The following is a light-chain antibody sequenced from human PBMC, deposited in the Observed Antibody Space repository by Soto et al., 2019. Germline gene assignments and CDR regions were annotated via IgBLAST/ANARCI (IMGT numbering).Light chain of an antibody. CDR1: TRNVGLYQA. J-gene: IGLJ1*01. Sequence: QSVLTQPASVSGSPGQSVTISCTGTTRNVGLYQAISWYQQHPGKAPKLILYEVNQRPSGVSNRFSGSKSGNTASLTISGLQAEDEAEYFCCTYASTSTSLVFGTGTKLTVL. CDR2: EVN. V-gene: IGLV2-23*02. CDR3: CTYASTSTSLV.